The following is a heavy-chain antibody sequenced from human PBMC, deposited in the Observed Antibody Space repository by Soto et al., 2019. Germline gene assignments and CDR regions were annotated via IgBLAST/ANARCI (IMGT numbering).Heavy chain of an antibody. D-gene: IGHD3-10*01. Sequence: EVQLVESGGGLVQPGGSLRLSCAASGFTCISYSMNWVRQSPGKGLEWVSYISSSSSTIYYADSVKGRFTISRDNAKTSLYLQMNSLRAEDTAVYYCARGNYFDYWGQGTLVTVSS. J-gene: IGHJ4*02. CDR2: ISSSSSTI. CDR3: ARGNYFDY. V-gene: IGHV3-48*01. CDR1: GFTCISYS.